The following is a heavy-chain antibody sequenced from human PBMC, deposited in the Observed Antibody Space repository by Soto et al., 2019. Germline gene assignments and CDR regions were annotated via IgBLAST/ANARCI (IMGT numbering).Heavy chain of an antibody. CDR2: ISGSGGST. CDR1: GFTFSSYA. D-gene: IGHD2-15*01. CDR3: AKEGLGYCVTYDGFES. Sequence: EVQLLESGGGLVQPGGSLRLSCAASGFTFSSYAMSWVRQAPGKGLEWVSAISGSGGSTYYADSVKGRFTISRDNSKSPLDLQMNSLRAEDTAVYYCAKEGLGYCVTYDGFESWGQGTMVTVSS. V-gene: IGHV3-23*01. J-gene: IGHJ3*02.